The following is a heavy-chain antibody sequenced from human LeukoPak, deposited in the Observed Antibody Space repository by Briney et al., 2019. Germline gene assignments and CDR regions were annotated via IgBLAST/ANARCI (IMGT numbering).Heavy chain of an antibody. CDR2: TYGDGST. J-gene: IGHJ4*02. D-gene: IGHD6-6*01. Sequence: GSLRLSCAASGLTVSRNHMSWVRQAPGKGLEWVSMTYGDGSTNYADSVKGRFTISRDNSKNTLYLQINSLRVEDTAVYYCAKSLAPRESSSSSIRYLDYWGQGTLVTVSS. V-gene: IGHV3-53*01. CDR3: AKSLAPRESSSSSIRYLDY. CDR1: GLTVSRNH.